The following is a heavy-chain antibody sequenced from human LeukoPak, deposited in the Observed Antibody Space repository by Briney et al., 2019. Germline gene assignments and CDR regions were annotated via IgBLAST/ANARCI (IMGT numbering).Heavy chain of an antibody. D-gene: IGHD6-19*01. CDR1: GFSFGNYA. CDR3: AVAGTEGDFDY. J-gene: IGHJ4*02. V-gene: IGHV3-23*01. CDR2: ISASGGTT. Sequence: GGSLRLSCATSGFSFGNYAMNWVRQAPGKGLEWVSGISASGGTTYYADSVKGRFTISRDNSKNTLYLQMNSLRAEDTAVYYCAVAGTEGDFDYWGQGTLVTVSS.